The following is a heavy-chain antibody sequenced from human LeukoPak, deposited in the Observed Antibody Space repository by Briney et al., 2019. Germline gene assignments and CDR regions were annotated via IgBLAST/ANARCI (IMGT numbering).Heavy chain of an antibody. J-gene: IGHJ4*02. CDR1: GDSISSGSYY. V-gene: IGHV4-61*02. CDR2: IHTSGRT. D-gene: IGHD3-22*01. Sequence: PSQTLSLTCTVSGDSISSGSYYWSWIRQPAGKGLEWMGRIHTSGRTNYNPSLKSRVTISADTSKNQFSLKLSSVTAADTAVYYCARGVTYYYDSSGYLYWGQGTLVTVSS. CDR3: ARGVTYYYDSSGYLY.